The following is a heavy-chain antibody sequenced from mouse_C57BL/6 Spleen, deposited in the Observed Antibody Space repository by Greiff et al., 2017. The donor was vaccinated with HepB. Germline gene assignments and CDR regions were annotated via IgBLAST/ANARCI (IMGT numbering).Heavy chain of an antibody. CDR3: ARDYYGSSLDY. V-gene: IGHV1-54*01. Sequence: VQLQQSGAELVRPGTSVKVSCKASGYAFTNYLIEWVKQRPGQGLEWIGVINPGSGGTNYNEKFKGKATLTADKSSNTAYMQPSSLTSEDSAVYFCARDYYGSSLDYWGQGTTLTVSS. J-gene: IGHJ2*01. CDR2: INPGSGGT. D-gene: IGHD1-1*01. CDR1: GYAFTNYL.